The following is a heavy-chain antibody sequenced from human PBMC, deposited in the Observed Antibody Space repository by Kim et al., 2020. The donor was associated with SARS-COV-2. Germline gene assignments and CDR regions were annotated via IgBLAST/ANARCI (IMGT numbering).Heavy chain of an antibody. CDR3: ARSFYYGSGSYYGYFDY. Sequence: FQGRVTITADESTSTAYMELSSLRSEDTAVYYCARSFYYGSGSYYGYFDYWGQGTLVTVSS. D-gene: IGHD3-10*01. V-gene: IGHV1-69*01. J-gene: IGHJ4*02.